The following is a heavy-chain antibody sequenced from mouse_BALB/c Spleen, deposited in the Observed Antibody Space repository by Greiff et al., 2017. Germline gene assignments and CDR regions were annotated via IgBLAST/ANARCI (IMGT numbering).Heavy chain of an antibody. D-gene: IGHD1-2*01. CDR2: ISSGGST. Sequence: EVKLVESGGGLVKPGGSLKLSCAASGFTFSSYAMSWVRQTPEKRLEWVASISSGGSTYYPDSVKGRFTISRDNARNILYLQISSLRSEDTAMYYCARAHITTARFDVWGAGTTVTVSS. CDR3: ARAHITTARFDV. V-gene: IGHV5-6-5*01. J-gene: IGHJ1*01. CDR1: GFTFSSYA.